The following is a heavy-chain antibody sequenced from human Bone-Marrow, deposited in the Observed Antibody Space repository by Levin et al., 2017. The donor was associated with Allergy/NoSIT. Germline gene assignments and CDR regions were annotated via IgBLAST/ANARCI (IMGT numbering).Heavy chain of an antibody. CDR3: ARLDGYTEPSVFIYGLDV. D-gene: IGHD5-18*01. CDR1: GFAFTTYS. CDR2: ISPGNSKT. V-gene: IGHV5-51*01. Sequence: ASVKVSCKVFGFAFTTYSIGRVRQIPGKGLEWMGIISPGNSKTLYSPSFEGQVTISVDKSTSTAYLQWISLKTSDSATYFCARLDGYTEPSVFIYGLDVWGQGTTVIVSS. J-gene: IGHJ6*02.